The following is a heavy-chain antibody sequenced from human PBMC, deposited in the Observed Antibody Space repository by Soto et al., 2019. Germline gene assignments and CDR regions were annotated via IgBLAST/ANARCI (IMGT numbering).Heavy chain of an antibody. CDR2: IYHSGRT. CDR3: ARVPGP. V-gene: IGHV4-4*02. J-gene: IGHJ5*02. CDR1: GGSISSSNW. Sequence: SETLSLTCAVSGGSISSSNWWSWIRQPPGKGLEWIGYIYHSGRTYYNPSLKSRVTISVDRSKNQFSLKLSSVTAADTAVYYCARVPGPRGQRTLVTVPS.